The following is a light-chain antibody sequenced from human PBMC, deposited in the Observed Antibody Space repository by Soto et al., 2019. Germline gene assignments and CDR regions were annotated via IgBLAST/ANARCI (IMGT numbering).Light chain of an antibody. V-gene: IGKV3-11*01. Sequence: EIVLTQSPATLSLSPGERATLSCRASQSVSSYLAWYQQKPGQAPRLLIYDASNRATGIPARFSGSGSGTGFTLTISSLEPEDFAVYYCQQRGTFGQGTKLDIK. CDR3: QQRGT. J-gene: IGKJ2*01. CDR2: DAS. CDR1: QSVSSY.